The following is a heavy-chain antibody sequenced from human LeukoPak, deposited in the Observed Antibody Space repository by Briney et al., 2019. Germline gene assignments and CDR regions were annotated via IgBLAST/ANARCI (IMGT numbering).Heavy chain of an antibody. Sequence: ASVKVSCKASGYTFTSYGISWVRQAPGQGLEWMGWISAYNGNTNYAQKLQGRVTMPTDTSTSTAYMELRSLRSDDTAVYYCARGQTITIFGVVTQYNWFDPWGQGTLVTVSS. V-gene: IGHV1-18*01. CDR2: ISAYNGNT. CDR3: ARGQTITIFGVVTQYNWFDP. D-gene: IGHD3-3*01. J-gene: IGHJ5*02. CDR1: GYTFTSYG.